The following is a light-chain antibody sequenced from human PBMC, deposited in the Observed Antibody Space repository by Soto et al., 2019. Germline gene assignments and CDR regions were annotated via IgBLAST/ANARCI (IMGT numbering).Light chain of an antibody. J-gene: IGKJ1*01. CDR1: QSISSW. Sequence: DIQMTQSPSTLSASVGDSVTITCRASQSISSWLAWYQQKPGKAPKLLIYDASSLESGVPSRFSGSGSGTEFTLTISSLQPDDFATYYCQQYNSYRTCGQGTKVDIK. CDR2: DAS. V-gene: IGKV1-5*01. CDR3: QQYNSYRT.